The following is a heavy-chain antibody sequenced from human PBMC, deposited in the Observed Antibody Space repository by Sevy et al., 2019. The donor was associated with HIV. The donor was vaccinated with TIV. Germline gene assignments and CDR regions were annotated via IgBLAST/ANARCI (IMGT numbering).Heavy chain of an antibody. Sequence: GGSLRLSCAASGFTFSTYAMYWVRQAPGKGLEWVSATSGRGGMTYYADSVKGRFTISRDNSKNTLYLQMNSLRAEDTAVYDCAREGDQQPFDYWGQGTLVTVSS. CDR2: TSGRGGMT. CDR3: AREGDQQPFDY. CDR1: GFTFSTYA. V-gene: IGHV3-23*01. J-gene: IGHJ4*02. D-gene: IGHD6-13*01.